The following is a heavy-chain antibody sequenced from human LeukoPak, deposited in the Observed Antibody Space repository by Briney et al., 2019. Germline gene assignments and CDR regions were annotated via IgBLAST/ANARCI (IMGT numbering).Heavy chain of an antibody. D-gene: IGHD6-6*01. Sequence: GESLKISCKGSGYSFTSYWIGWVRQMPGKGLEWMAIIYPGDSDTRYSPSFQGQVTLSADKSISAAYLQWSSLKASDTAMYYCARLVTSSSSSYFDYWGQGTLVTVSS. V-gene: IGHV5-51*01. J-gene: IGHJ4*02. CDR1: GYSFTSYW. CDR2: IYPGDSDT. CDR3: ARLVTSSSSSYFDY.